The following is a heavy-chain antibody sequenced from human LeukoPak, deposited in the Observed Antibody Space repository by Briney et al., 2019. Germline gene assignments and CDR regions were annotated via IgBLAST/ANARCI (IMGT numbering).Heavy chain of an antibody. D-gene: IGHD3-22*01. V-gene: IGHV1-2*02. Sequence: ASVKVSCKASGYTFTGYYMHWVRQAPGQGLEWMGWINPNSGSTNYAQKFQGRVTMTRDTSISTAYMELSRLRSDDTAVYYCARVEYYDSSGYYYWGQGTLVTVSS. J-gene: IGHJ4*02. CDR1: GYTFTGYY. CDR2: INPNSGST. CDR3: ARVEYYDSSGYYY.